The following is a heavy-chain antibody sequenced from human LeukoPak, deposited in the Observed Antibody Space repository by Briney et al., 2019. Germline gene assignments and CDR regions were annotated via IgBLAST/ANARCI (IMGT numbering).Heavy chain of an antibody. Sequence: ASVKVSCKASGYTFTSYGISWVRQAPGHGREWMGWISAYNGNTNYVQKRQGRVTMTTDTSTSTAYMELRSLRSDDTAVYYCARDTYYDFWSGAIEFDPWGQGTLVTVSS. CDR2: ISAYNGNT. J-gene: IGHJ5*02. CDR1: GYTFTSYG. D-gene: IGHD3-3*01. V-gene: IGHV1-18*01. CDR3: ARDTYYDFWSGAIEFDP.